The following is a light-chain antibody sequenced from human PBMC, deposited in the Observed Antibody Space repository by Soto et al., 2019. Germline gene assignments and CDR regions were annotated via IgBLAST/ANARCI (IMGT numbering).Light chain of an antibody. CDR1: QSISNY. CDR3: QQNYNTLET. Sequence: DIQMTQSPSSLPASVGDRVTITCRASQSISNYFNWYQQKPGKAPKLLIYAASSLQSVVPSRFSGSGSWTDFTLTISSLQPEDVASDFCQQNYNTLETFGQGTKVEIK. V-gene: IGKV1-39*01. CDR2: AAS. J-gene: IGKJ1*01.